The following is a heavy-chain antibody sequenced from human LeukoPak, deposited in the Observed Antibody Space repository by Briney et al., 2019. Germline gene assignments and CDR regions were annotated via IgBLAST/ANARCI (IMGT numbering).Heavy chain of an antibody. CDR3: ARGDDGAY. D-gene: IGHD3-16*01. J-gene: IGHJ4*02. V-gene: IGHV3-48*04. CDR2: ISSGSSPK. CDR1: GFTFDIYG. Sequence: PGGSLRLSCAASGFTFDIYGMNWIRQAPGKGLEWVSHISSGSSPKYYADSVRGRFTISRDNAKKSLYLQMNSLRAEDTAVYYCARGDDGAYWGQGTLVTVSS.